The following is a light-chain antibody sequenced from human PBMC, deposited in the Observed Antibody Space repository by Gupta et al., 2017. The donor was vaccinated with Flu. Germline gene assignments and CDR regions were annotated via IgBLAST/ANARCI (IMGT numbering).Light chain of an antibody. CDR3: QQSSSLPFT. CDR2: YAS. Sequence: PDFQSVTPNEKVTITCRASQSIGTSLHWYQQRPDQSPKLLIKYASHSCSGVPSRFSGSGSGTDFTLTINSLEAEDAATYYCQQSSSLPFTFGQGTKLEIK. V-gene: IGKV6-21*01. J-gene: IGKJ2*01. CDR1: QSIGTS.